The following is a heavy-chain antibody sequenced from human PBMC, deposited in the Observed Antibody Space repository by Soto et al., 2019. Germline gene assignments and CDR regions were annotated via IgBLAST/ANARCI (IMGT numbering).Heavy chain of an antibody. CDR3: TRNQDYYGSGVFDY. CDR1: GFTFGDYA. D-gene: IGHD3-10*01. Sequence: GGSLRLSCTASGFTFGDYAMSWFRQAPGKGLEWVGFIRSKAYGGTTEYAASVKGRFTISRDDSKSIAYLQMNSLKTEDTAVYYCTRNQDYYGSGVFDYWGQGTLVTVFS. CDR2: IRSKAYGGTT. J-gene: IGHJ4*02. V-gene: IGHV3-49*03.